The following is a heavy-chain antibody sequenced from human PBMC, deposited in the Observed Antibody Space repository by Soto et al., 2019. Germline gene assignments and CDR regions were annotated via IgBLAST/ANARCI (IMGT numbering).Heavy chain of an antibody. D-gene: IGHD3-22*01. CDR2: IYYSGST. V-gene: IGHV4-30-4*01. Sequence: SETLSLTCTVSGGSISSGDYYWSWIRQPPGKGLEWIGYIYYSGSTYYNPSLKSRVTISVDTSKNQFSLKLSSVTAADTAVYYCARVESNYYDSSGYPSTFEYWGQGTLVTVSS. J-gene: IGHJ4*02. CDR1: GGSISSGDYY. CDR3: ARVESNYYDSSGYPSTFEY.